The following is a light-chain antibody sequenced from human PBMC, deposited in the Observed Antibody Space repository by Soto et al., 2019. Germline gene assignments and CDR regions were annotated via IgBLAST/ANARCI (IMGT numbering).Light chain of an antibody. CDR3: QSWDTGARVV. CDR2: LSSDGSH. J-gene: IGLJ2*01. V-gene: IGLV4-69*01. CDR1: SGHSSYA. Sequence: QLVLTQSPSASASLGASVKLTCTLSSGHSSYAIAWHQQQPEKGPRYLMTLSSDGSHSKGDGIPDRFSGSSSGAERYLTISSLQAEEEAYYYCQSWDTGARVVFGGGTKLTVL.